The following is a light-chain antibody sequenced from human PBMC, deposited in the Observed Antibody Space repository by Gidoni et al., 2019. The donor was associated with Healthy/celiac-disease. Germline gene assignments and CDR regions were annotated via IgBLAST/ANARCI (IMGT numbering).Light chain of an antibody. J-gene: IGKJ2*01. CDR1: QRISSY. V-gene: IGKV1-39*01. CDR2: AAS. Sequence: DIQMTQSPSSLSASVGDRVTITCRAGQRISSYLNWYQQKPGKAPKLLIYAASSLQSGVPSRFSGSGSGTDFTLTISSLQPEDFATYYCQQSYSTPFFGQGTKLEIK. CDR3: QQSYSTPF.